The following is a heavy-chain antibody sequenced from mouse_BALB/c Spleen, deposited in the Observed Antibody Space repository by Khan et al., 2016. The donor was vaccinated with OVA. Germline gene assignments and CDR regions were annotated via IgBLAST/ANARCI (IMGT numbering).Heavy chain of an antibody. Sequence: QVQLKESGPGLVQPSQSLSITCTVSGFSLTTYGVHWVRQSPGKGLEWLGLIWSGGNTDYNAAFISRLSISKDNSKSQVFFKMNSLQADDTAIYYCARNSYRYDFTYWGQGTLVTGSA. D-gene: IGHD2-14*01. J-gene: IGHJ3*01. V-gene: IGHV2-4-1*01. CDR3: ARNSYRYDFTY. CDR1: GFSLTTYG. CDR2: IWSGGNT.